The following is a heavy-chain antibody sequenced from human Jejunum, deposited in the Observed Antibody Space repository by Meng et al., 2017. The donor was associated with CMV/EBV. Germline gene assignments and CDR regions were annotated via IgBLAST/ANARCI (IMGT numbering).Heavy chain of an antibody. CDR2: VSPNGINR. J-gene: IGHJ4*02. CDR3: AKDVGY. Sequence: QVQRVESGGGVVQPGGSLRLSCAASGFTFTTYPMHWVRQAPGAGLEWVTVVSPNGINRYYTASVQGRFTFSRDNSKNTLSLQMNSLRVEDTAVYYCAKDVGYWGQGTLVTVSS. D-gene: IGHD1-26*01. V-gene: IGHV3-30-3*01. CDR1: GFTFTTYP.